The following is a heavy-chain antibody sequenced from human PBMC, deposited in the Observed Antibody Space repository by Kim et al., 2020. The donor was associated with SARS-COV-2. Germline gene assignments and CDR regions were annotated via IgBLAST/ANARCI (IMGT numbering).Heavy chain of an antibody. V-gene: IGHV4-59*13. Sequence: SETLSLTCTVSGGSISTYYWNWIRQPPGKGLEWIGYFYYSGSTNYNPSLKGRVTISVDTSKNQFSLKLTSVTAADTAVYYCARDPGKEAADHYYYCGMDVWGHGTAVTVSS. CDR2: FYYSGST. CDR3: ARDPGKEAADHYYYCGMDV. D-gene: IGHD6-13*01. J-gene: IGHJ6*02. CDR1: GGSISTYY.